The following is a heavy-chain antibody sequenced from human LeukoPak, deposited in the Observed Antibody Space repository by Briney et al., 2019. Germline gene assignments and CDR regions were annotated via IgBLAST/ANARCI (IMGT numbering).Heavy chain of an antibody. CDR1: GYTFTAYY. CDR2: INPDSGGT. CDR3: ARDRPDYYDSSGYYPIRPTRYYMDV. V-gene: IGHV1-2*02. D-gene: IGHD3-22*01. J-gene: IGHJ6*03. Sequence: ASVKVSCKASGYTFTAYYIHWVRQAPGQGLERMGWINPDSGGTKYAQKFQGRVTMTRDTSINTAYMELSRLRSDDTAVYYCARDRPDYYDSSGYYPIRPTRYYMDVWGKGTTVTVSS.